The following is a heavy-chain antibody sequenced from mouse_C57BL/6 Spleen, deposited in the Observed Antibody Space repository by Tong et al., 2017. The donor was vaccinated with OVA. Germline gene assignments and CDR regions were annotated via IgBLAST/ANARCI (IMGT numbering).Heavy chain of an antibody. J-gene: IGHJ4*01. CDR1: GFTFSSYA. CDR2: ISSGGDYI. D-gene: IGHD1-1*01. CDR3: TRGTDYYGSSYDAMDY. Sequence: EVQLQESGEGLVKPGGSLKLSCAASGFTFSSYAMSWVRQTPEKRLEWVAYISSGGDYIYYADTVKGRFTISRDNARNTLYLQMSSLKSEDTAMYYCTRGTDYYGSSYDAMDYWGQGTSVTVSS. V-gene: IGHV5-9-1*02.